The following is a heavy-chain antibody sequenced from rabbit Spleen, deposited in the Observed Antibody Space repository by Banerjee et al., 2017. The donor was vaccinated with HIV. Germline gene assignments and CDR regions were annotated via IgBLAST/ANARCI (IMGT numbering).Heavy chain of an antibody. CDR2: IYTGSGST. CDR1: GFSFSSSYF. CDR3: VRDQAGDTDYGPYYLNL. D-gene: IGHD2-1*01. V-gene: IGHV1S45*01. Sequence: QEQLVESGGGLVQPEGSLTLTCTASGFSFSSSYFIFWVRQAPGKGLEWIGCIYTGSGSTYYASWAKGRFTISSHNAQNTLYLQLSSLTAADTATYFCVRDQAGDTDYGPYYLNLWGPGTLVTVS. J-gene: IGHJ4*01.